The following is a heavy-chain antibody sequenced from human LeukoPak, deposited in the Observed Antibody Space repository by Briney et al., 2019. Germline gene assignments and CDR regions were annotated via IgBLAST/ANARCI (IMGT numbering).Heavy chain of an antibody. V-gene: IGHV4-4*09. J-gene: IGHJ4*02. CDR2: IYTSGIT. CDR3: AGSRRRDGYPFDS. Sequence: SETLSLTCSVSGGSISSYYWSWIRQPPGKGLEWIGYIYTSGITNYNPSLKSRVTISVDTSKNQLSLRLTSVTAADTAVYYCAGSRRRDGYPFDSWGQGTLVSVSS. CDR1: GGSISSYY. D-gene: IGHD5-24*01.